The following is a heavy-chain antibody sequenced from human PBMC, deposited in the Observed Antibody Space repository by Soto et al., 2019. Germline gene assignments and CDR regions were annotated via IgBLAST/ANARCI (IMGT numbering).Heavy chain of an antibody. J-gene: IGHJ4*02. CDR1: GFTFSNAW. CDR2: IFPGGST. D-gene: IGHD3-9*01. Sequence: PGGSLRLSCAASGFTFSNAWINWVRQAPGKGLEWVAGIFPGGSTYYANSVKGRFTISRDHSQSSVFLQMSSLRDEDTAVYYCAKDRQPDGIWTFDLWGQGTLVTVSS. CDR3: AKDRQPDGIWTFDL. V-gene: IGHV3-53*01.